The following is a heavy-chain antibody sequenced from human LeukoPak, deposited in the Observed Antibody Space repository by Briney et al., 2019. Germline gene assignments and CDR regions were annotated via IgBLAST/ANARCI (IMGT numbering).Heavy chain of an antibody. CDR3: ARPGIVGAPGYFDY. J-gene: IGHJ4*02. V-gene: IGHV4-39*01. CDR2: IYYSGST. CDR1: GGSISSSSYY. D-gene: IGHD1-26*01. Sequence: SETLSLTCAVSGGSISSSSYYWGWIRQSPGKGLEWIGSIYYSGSTYYNPSLKSRVTISVDTSKNQFSLKLSSVTAADTAVYYCARPGIVGAPGYFDYWGQGTLVTVSS.